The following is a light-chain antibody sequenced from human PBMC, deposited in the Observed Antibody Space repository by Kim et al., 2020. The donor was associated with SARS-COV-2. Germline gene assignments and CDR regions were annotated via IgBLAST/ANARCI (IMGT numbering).Light chain of an antibody. V-gene: IGKV1D-16*01. J-gene: IGKJ5*01. CDR3: QQNNKYPVT. CDR1: QGISIW. CDR2: AAS. Sequence: DIQMTQSPSSLSASVGDRVTITCRASQGISIWLAWYQQKPDKAPKSLIYAASSVYSGVPSRFSGSGSGTDFTLTINGLQHEDFGIYYWQQNNKYPVTFGQGTRLEIK.